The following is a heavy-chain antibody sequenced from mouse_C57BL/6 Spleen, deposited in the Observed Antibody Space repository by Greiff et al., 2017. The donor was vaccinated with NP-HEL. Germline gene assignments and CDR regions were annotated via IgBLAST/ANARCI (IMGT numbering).Heavy chain of an antibody. CDR3: ARGGFTTLDY. Sequence: QVQLQQSGAELARPGASVKMSCKASGYTFTSYTMHWVKQRPGQGLEWIGYINPSSGYTKYNQKFKDKATLTADKSSSTAYMQLSSLTSEDSAVYYCARGGFTTLDYWGQGTTLTVSS. J-gene: IGHJ2*01. CDR1: GYTFTSYT. V-gene: IGHV1-4*01. D-gene: IGHD1-1*01. CDR2: INPSSGYT.